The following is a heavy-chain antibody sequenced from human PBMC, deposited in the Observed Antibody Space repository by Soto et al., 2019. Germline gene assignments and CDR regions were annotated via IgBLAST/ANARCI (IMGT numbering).Heavy chain of an antibody. CDR1: GFICSSYD. J-gene: IGHJ6*02. Sequence: VGSLRLSCAASGFICSSYDMSWVRQAPGKGLEWVSAISGSGGSTYYADSVKGRFTISRDNSKNTLYLQMNSLRAEDTAVYYCAKYGGWYYDSSGYYAYYGMDVWGQGTTVTVSS. D-gene: IGHD3-22*01. CDR2: ISGSGGST. V-gene: IGHV3-23*01. CDR3: AKYGGWYYDSSGYYAYYGMDV.